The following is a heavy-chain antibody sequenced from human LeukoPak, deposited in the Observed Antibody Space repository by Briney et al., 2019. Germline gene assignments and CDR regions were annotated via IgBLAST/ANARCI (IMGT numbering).Heavy chain of an antibody. CDR1: GGSFSGYY. CDR2: INHSGST. CDR3: ARGRRYYYYYYMDV. Sequence: TSETLSLTCAVCGGSFSGYYWSWIRQPPGKGLEWIGEINHSGSTNYNPSLKSRVTISVDTSKNQFSLKLSSVTAADTAVYYCARGRRYYYYYYMDVWGKGTTVTVSS. J-gene: IGHJ6*03. V-gene: IGHV4-34*01.